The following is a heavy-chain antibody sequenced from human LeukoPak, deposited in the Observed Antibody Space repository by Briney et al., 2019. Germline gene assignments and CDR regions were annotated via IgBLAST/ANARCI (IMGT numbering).Heavy chain of an antibody. D-gene: IGHD3-22*01. Sequence: PGGSLRLSCAASGFTFSSYAMSWVRQAPGKGLEWVSAISGSGGSTYYADSVKGRFTISRDNSKNTLYLQMNSLRAEDTAVYYRAKPRTYYYDSSGYSGDAFDIWGQGTMVTVSS. CDR1: GFTFSSYA. CDR3: AKPRTYYYDSSGYSGDAFDI. V-gene: IGHV3-23*01. CDR2: ISGSGGST. J-gene: IGHJ3*02.